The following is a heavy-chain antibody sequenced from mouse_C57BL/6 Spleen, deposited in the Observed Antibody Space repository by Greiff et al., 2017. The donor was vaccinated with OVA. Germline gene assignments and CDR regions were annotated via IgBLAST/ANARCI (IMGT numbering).Heavy chain of an antibody. V-gene: IGHV14-2*01. CDR2: IDPEDGET. Sequence: EVQRVESGAELVKPGASVKLSCTASGFNIKDYYLHWVKQRPEQGLEWIGSIDPEDGETKYAPKFQGKATITADTSSNTAYLQLSSLTSEDTAVYYCARAMINYFDYWGQGTTLTVSS. J-gene: IGHJ2*01. CDR1: GFNIKDYY. CDR3: ARAMINYFDY. D-gene: IGHD2-4*01.